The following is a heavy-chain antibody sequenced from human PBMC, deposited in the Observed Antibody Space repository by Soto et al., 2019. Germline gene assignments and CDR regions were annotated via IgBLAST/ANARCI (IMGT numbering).Heavy chain of an antibody. J-gene: IGHJ4*02. D-gene: IGHD6-13*01. CDR1: GYTFTSYG. CDR2: ISAYNGNT. V-gene: IGHV1-18*01. Sequence: QVQLVQSGAEVKKPGASVKVSCKASGYTFTSYGISWVRQAPGQGLEWMGWISAYNGNTNYAQKLQGRVTMTTDTATSTAYMQLRSLRSDDTAVYYCASDLTEVAAAGFFDYWGQGTLVTVSS. CDR3: ASDLTEVAAAGFFDY.